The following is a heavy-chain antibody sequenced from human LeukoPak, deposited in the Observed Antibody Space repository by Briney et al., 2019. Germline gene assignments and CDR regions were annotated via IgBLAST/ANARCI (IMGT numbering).Heavy chain of an antibody. D-gene: IGHD3-10*01. CDR1: GYTFTSYY. J-gene: IGHJ4*02. CDR3: ARDRMAMVRGVRRSLYYFDY. Sequence: ASVKVSCKASGYTFTSYYMHWVRQAPGQGLEWMGIINPSGGSTSYAQKFQGRVTTTRDTSTSTVYMELSSLRSEDTAVYYCARDRMAMVRGVRRSLYYFDYWGQGTLVTVSS. V-gene: IGHV1-46*01. CDR2: INPSGGST.